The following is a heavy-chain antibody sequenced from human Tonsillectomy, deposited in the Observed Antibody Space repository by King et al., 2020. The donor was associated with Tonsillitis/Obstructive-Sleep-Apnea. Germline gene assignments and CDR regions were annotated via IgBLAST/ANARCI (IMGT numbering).Heavy chain of an antibody. V-gene: IGHV3-43*02. D-gene: IGHD3-9*01. CDR3: AKDIASYYDILTPDY. CDR2: ISGDGGST. Sequence: VQLVESGGGVVQPGGSLRLSCAASGFTFDDYAMHWVRQAPGKGLEWVSLISGDGGSTYYADSVKGRFTISRDNSKNSLYLQMNSLRTEDTALYYCAKDIASYYDILTPDYWGQGTLVTVSS. CDR1: GFTFDDYA. J-gene: IGHJ4*02.